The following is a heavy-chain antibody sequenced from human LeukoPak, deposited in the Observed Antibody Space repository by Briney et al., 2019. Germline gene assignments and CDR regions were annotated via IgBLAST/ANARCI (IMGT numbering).Heavy chain of an antibody. CDR3: AIQGASIAAAANKVEYFQH. Sequence: GASVKVSCKASGYTFTSYGISWVRQAPGQGLEWMGWISAYNGNTNYAQKLQGRVTMTTDTSTSTAYMELRSLRSDDTAVYYCAIQGASIAAAANKVEYFQHWGQGTLVTVSS. J-gene: IGHJ1*01. D-gene: IGHD6-13*01. CDR1: GYTFTSYG. V-gene: IGHV1-18*01. CDR2: ISAYNGNT.